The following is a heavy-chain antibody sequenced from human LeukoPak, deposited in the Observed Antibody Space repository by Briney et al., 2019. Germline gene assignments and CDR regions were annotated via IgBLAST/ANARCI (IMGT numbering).Heavy chain of an antibody. J-gene: IGHJ4*02. V-gene: IGHV3-30*18. CDR1: GFTFSSYG. CDR2: ISYDGSNK. Sequence: GGSLRLSCAASGFTFSSYGMHWVRQAPGKGLEWVAVISYDGSNKYYADSVKGRFTISRDNSKNTLYLQMNSLRAEDTAVYYCAKEGFDSWGQGTLVTVSS. CDR3: AKEGFDS.